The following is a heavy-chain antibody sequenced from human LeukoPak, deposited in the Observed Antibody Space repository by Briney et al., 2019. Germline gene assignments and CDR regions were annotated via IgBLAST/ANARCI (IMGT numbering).Heavy chain of an antibody. CDR3: ARGGPNWGYFPLDQ. CDR2: INPNNGGR. CDR1: GYTFTDYY. D-gene: IGHD7-27*01. J-gene: IGHJ5*02. Sequence: ASVKVSCKASGYTFTDYYIHWVRQAPGQGLEYMGWINPNNGGRQFAQKFQGRVTMTRDTSISTAHLDLTSLTSDDTAVYYCARGGPNWGYFPLDQWGQGTLVTVSS. V-gene: IGHV1-2*02.